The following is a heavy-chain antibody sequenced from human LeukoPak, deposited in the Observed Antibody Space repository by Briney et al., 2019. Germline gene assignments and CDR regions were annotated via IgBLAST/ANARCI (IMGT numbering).Heavy chain of an antibody. CDR2: IDPSDSYT. CDR1: GYGFASYW. Sequence: GESLKISCKGSGYGFASYWVGWVRQLPGKGLEWMGRIDPSDSYTNYNPSFQGHVTISADKSISTAYLQWSSLKASDTAMYYCARLYMVPDYWGQGTLVTVSS. J-gene: IGHJ4*02. CDR3: ARLYMVPDY. D-gene: IGHD3-10*01. V-gene: IGHV5-10-1*01.